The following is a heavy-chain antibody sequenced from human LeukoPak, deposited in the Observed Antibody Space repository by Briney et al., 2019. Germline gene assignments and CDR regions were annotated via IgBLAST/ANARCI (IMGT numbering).Heavy chain of an antibody. CDR3: AREVAVAGTDLDY. Sequence: GGSLRLSCAAPGFTFSSYWMSWVRQAPGKGLEWVANIKQDGSEKYYVGSVKGRFTISRDNAKNSLYLQTNSLRAEDTAVYYCAREVAVAGTDLDYWGQGTLVTVSS. D-gene: IGHD6-19*01. J-gene: IGHJ4*02. V-gene: IGHV3-7*01. CDR2: IKQDGSEK. CDR1: GFTFSSYW.